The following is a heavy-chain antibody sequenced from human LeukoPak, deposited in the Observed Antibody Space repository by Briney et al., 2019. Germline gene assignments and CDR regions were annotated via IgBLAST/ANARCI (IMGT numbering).Heavy chain of an antibody. CDR2: IKPNSGGT. CDR1: GYTFTAYY. V-gene: IGHV1-2*02. D-gene: IGHD6-19*01. Sequence: ASVKVSCTASGYTFTAYYMHWVRQATGQGLEWMGWIKPNSGGTNFAQKLQGRVTMTRDTSISTTYMELSRLKSDDTAVYYCARDRSSASGLAVAGFDFWGQGTLVTVSS. J-gene: IGHJ4*02. CDR3: ARDRSSASGLAVAGFDF.